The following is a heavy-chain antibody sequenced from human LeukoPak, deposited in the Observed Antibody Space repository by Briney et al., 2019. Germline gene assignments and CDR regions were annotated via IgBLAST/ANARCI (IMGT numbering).Heavy chain of an antibody. Sequence: ASVKVSCKASGYTYTGYYMHWVRQAPGQGLEWMGWINPNSGGTNYAQKFQGRVTMTRDTSISTAYMELSRLRSDDTAVYYCAREFEPATAISLYDYWGQGTLVTVSS. CDR3: AREFEPATAISLYDY. V-gene: IGHV1-2*02. CDR2: INPNSGGT. CDR1: GYTYTGYY. J-gene: IGHJ4*02. D-gene: IGHD2-21*02.